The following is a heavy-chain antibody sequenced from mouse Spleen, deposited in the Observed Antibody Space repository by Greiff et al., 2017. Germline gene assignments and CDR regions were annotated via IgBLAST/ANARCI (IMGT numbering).Heavy chain of an antibody. J-gene: IGHJ3*01. CDR1: GYAFTNYL. CDR3: ARGGYYDGSYAY. CDR2: INPGSGGT. D-gene: IGHD1-1*01. V-gene: IGHV1-54*01. Sequence: VQLQQSGAELVRPGTSVKVSCKASGYAFTNYLIEWVKQRPGQGLEWIGVINPGSGGTNYNEKFKGKATLTADKSSSTAYMQLSSLTSEDSAVYFCARGGYYDGSYAYWGQGTLVTVSA.